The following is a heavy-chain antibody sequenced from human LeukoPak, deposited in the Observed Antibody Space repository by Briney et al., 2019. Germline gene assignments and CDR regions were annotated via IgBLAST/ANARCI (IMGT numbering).Heavy chain of an antibody. CDR1: GGSFSSSY. V-gene: IGHV4-39*07. CDR2: IYYSGST. D-gene: IGHD3-22*01. Sequence: SETLSLTCAVYGGSFSSSYWGWIRQPPGKGLEWIGSIYYSGSTYYNTSLKSRVTISVDTSKNQFSLKLSSVTAADTAVYFCARGPYSYDSSGAFDIWGQGTMVTVSS. CDR3: ARGPYSYDSSGAFDI. J-gene: IGHJ3*02.